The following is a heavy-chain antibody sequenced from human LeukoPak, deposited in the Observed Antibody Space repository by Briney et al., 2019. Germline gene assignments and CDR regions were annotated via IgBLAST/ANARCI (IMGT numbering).Heavy chain of an antibody. Sequence: SETLSLTCAGSGETFSDYYWNWIRQPPGQRLEWLGEINHSVDTHYNPSLKSRVTISVDTSKNQFSLKLSSVTAADTAVYYCARDLEYSSSSPYYYYYYYMDVWGKGTTVTVSS. CDR3: ARDLEYSSSSPYYYYYYYMDV. J-gene: IGHJ6*03. V-gene: IGHV4-34*01. D-gene: IGHD6-6*01. CDR2: INHSVDT. CDR1: GETFSDYY.